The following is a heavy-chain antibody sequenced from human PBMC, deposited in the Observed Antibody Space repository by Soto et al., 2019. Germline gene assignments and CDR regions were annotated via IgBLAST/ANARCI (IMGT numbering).Heavy chain of an antibody. Sequence: SETLSLTCAVYGGSFSGYYWSWIRQPPGKGLEWIGEINHSGSTNYNPSLKSRVTISVDTSKNQFSLKLSSVTAADTAVYYCARGGEYSSSSAYYYYYGMDVWGQGTTVTV. CDR3: ARGGEYSSSSAYYYYYGMDV. CDR2: INHSGST. J-gene: IGHJ6*02. D-gene: IGHD6-6*01. CDR1: GGSFSGYY. V-gene: IGHV4-34*01.